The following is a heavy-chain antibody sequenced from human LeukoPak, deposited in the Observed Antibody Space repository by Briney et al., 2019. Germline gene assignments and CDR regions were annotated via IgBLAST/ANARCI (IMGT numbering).Heavy chain of an antibody. CDR3: AREYSSSSGRAFDI. V-gene: IGHV3-48*01. D-gene: IGHD6-6*01. Sequence: GGSLRLSCAASGFTFSSYSMNWVRQAPGKGLEWVSYISSSSAAIYYADSVKGRFTISRDNAKSSLYLQMNSLRAEDTALYYCAREYSSSSGRAFDIWGQGTMVTVSS. CDR2: ISSSSAAI. J-gene: IGHJ3*02. CDR1: GFTFSSYS.